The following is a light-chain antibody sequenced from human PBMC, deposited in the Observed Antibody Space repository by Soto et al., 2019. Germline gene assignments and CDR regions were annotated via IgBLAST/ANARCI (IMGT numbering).Light chain of an antibody. Sequence: EIIMAQSPDTLSVSPGETATLSCRASQSVSRNLAWFQQRPGQGPRLLISGASTRAAGVPARLSGSGSGTEFTLTISSQQSEDSATYHCHQYKHLPVSFGGGTKVEI. V-gene: IGKV3-15*01. J-gene: IGKJ4*01. CDR2: GAS. CDR1: QSVSRN. CDR3: HQYKHLPVS.